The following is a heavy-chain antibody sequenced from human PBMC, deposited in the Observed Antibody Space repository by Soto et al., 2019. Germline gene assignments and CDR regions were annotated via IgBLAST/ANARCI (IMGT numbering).Heavy chain of an antibody. V-gene: IGHV3-23*01. J-gene: IGHJ4*02. CDR3: AKNKFRETSNSIDY. Sequence: HPGGSLRLSCAASGFTFSSYAMSWVRQAPGKGLEWVSAISGSGGSTYYADSVKGRFTISRDNSKNTLYLQMNSLRAEDTAVYYCAKNKFRETSNSIDYWGQGTLVTVSS. D-gene: IGHD4-4*01. CDR1: GFTFSSYA. CDR2: ISGSGGST.